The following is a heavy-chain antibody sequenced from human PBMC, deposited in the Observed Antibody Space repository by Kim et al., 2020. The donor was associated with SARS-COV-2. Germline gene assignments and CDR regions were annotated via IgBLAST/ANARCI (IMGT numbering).Heavy chain of an antibody. D-gene: IGHD3-10*01. CDR3: ARDLRSFGELLYQTRGDFDY. CDR2: ISAYNGNT. J-gene: IGHJ4*02. Sequence: ASVKVSCKASGYTFTSYGISWVRQAPGQGLEWMGWISAYNGNTNYAQKLQGRVTMTTDTSTSTAYMELRSLRSDDTAVYYCARDLRSFGELLYQTRGDFDYWGQGTLVTVSS. V-gene: IGHV1-18*04. CDR1: GYTFTSYG.